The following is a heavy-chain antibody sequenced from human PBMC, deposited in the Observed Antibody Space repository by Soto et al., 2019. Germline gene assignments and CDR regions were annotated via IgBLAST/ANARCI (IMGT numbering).Heavy chain of an antibody. CDR2: ISSSGTST. CDR3: TRGTKGGSPPL. CDR1: DFVFSNYS. D-gene: IGHD1-7*01. J-gene: IGHJ4*02. V-gene: IGHV3-48*02. Sequence: GGSLRLSCAGSDFVFSNYSMNWVRQAPGRGLEWVSYISSSGTSTYYAASVRGRFTISRDNAKNSLFLRMISLKDEDTAVYFCTRGTKGGSPPLWGRGTLVTVSS.